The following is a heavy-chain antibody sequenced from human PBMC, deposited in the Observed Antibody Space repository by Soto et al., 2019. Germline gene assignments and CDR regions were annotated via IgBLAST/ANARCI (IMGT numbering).Heavy chain of an antibody. D-gene: IGHD6-13*01. CDR1: GYTLTELS. CDR3: ATAESYSGGRYSSSWYHLVY. J-gene: IGHJ4*02. CDR2: FDPEDGET. Sequence: GASVKVSCKVSGYTLTELSMHWVRQAPGKGLEWMGGFDPEDGETIYAQKFQGRVTMTEDTSTDTAYMELSSLRSEDTAVYYCATAESYSGGRYSSSWYHLVYWGQGTLVTVSS. V-gene: IGHV1-24*01.